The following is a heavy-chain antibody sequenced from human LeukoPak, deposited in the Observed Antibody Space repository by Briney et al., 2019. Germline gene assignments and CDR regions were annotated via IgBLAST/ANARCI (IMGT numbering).Heavy chain of an antibody. CDR1: GGTFSSYA. CDR2: ITPIIGME. J-gene: IGHJ6*02. D-gene: IGHD3-10*01. Sequence: GSSVKVSCKASGGTFSSYAFNWVRQAPGQGLEWMGRITPIIGMENYAQKFQGRVSITADKSTSTAYMELSSLRSEDTAVYYCARGLHITMVRGGTTNSYYGLDVWGQGTTVTVSS. CDR3: ARGLHITMVRGGTTNSYYGLDV. V-gene: IGHV1-69*04.